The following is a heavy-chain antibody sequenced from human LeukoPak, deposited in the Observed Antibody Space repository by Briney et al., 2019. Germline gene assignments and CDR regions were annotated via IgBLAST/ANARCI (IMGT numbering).Heavy chain of an antibody. CDR2: ISAYNGNT. D-gene: IGHD2-2*01. CDR1: GYTFTSYG. CDR3: ARDLIVVVPAYEGGFFDY. V-gene: IGHV1-18*01. Sequence: ASVKVSCKASGYTFTSYGISWVRQAPGQGLEWMGWISAYNGNTNYAQKLQGRVTMTTDTSTSTAYMELRSLRSDDTAVYYCARDLIVVVPAYEGGFFDYWGQGTLVTVSS. J-gene: IGHJ4*02.